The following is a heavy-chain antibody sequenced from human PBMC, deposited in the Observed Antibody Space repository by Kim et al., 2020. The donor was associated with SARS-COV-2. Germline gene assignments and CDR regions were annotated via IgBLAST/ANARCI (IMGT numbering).Heavy chain of an antibody. CDR3: TRDSDPDF. CDR2: INPKDGET. CDR1: GYSFSDHY. J-gene: IGHJ4*02. Sequence: ASVKVSCKTSGYSFSDHYIHWVRQAPGQGLEWMAWINPKDGETNYAQKFKGRVSVTRDTSISTVYLEVSSLASDDTAVYYCTRDSDPDFWGQGTLVTVS. V-gene: IGHV1-2*02.